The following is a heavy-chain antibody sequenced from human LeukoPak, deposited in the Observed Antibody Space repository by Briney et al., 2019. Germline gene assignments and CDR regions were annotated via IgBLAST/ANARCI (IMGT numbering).Heavy chain of an antibody. CDR3: ARGISGWYFYYFDY. CDR2: INPNSGGT. CDR1: GYTFTGYY. J-gene: IGHJ4*02. Sequence: ASVKVSCKASGYTFTGYYMHWVRQAPGQGLEWMGWINPNSGGTNYAQKFQGRVTMTRDTSISTAYMELSRLRSDDTAVYYCARGISGWYFYYFDYWGQGTLVTVSS. D-gene: IGHD6-19*01. V-gene: IGHV1-2*02.